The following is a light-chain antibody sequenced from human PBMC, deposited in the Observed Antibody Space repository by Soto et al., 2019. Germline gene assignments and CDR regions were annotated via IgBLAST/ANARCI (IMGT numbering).Light chain of an antibody. CDR1: QSVSNN. Sequence: EIVMTQSPATLSVSPGERATLSCRASQSVSNNLAWYQQKPGQPPRLLIYGASTRATGFPARFSGGGSGTDFTLTISNLQSEDFAVYYCQQYNKWPLTFGGGNKVEIK. CDR2: GAS. J-gene: IGKJ4*01. V-gene: IGKV3-15*01. CDR3: QQYNKWPLT.